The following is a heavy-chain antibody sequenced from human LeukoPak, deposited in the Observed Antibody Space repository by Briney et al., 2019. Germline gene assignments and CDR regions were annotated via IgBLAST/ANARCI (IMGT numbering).Heavy chain of an antibody. D-gene: IGHD2-2*01. V-gene: IGHV4-34*01. CDR1: GDSFRGYY. J-gene: IGHJ6*02. CDR2: ISHSGST. Sequence: SETLSLTCDVSGDSFRGYYWTWVRQPPGKGLEWIGHISHSGSTNYSPPLTSRVSISIDTSKNQFSLKLTSVTAADTAVYYCARGEYQLLGGGIDVWGQGTTVTVSS. CDR3: ARGEYQLLGGGIDV.